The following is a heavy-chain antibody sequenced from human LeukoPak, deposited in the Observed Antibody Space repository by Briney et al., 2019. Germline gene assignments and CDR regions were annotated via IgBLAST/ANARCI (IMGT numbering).Heavy chain of an antibody. CDR1: GFTFSSYE. CDR3: AKEGYDSSGYYYYYYYYMDV. CDR2: ISSSGSTI. V-gene: IGHV3-48*03. Sequence: GGSLRLSCAASGFTFSSYEMNWVRQAPGKGLEWVSYISSSGSTIYYADSVKGRFTISRDNAKNSLYLQMNSLRAEDTAVYYCAKEGYDSSGYYYYYYYYMDVWGKGTTVTVSS. J-gene: IGHJ6*03. D-gene: IGHD3-22*01.